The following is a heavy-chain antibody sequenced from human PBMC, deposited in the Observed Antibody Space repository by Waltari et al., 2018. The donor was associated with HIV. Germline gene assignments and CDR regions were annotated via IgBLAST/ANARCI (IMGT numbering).Heavy chain of an antibody. CDR1: GGSISSSSYY. J-gene: IGHJ4*02. CDR3: ARHGITMVRGVIIPFDY. V-gene: IGHV4-39*01. D-gene: IGHD3-10*01. Sequence: QLQLQESGPGLVKPSETLSLTCTVSGGSISSSSYYWGWIRQPPGKGLEWIGSIYYSGRTYYNPSLKSRVTISVDTSKNQFSLKLSSVTAADTAVYYCARHGITMVRGVIIPFDYWGQGTLVTVSS. CDR2: IYYSGRT.